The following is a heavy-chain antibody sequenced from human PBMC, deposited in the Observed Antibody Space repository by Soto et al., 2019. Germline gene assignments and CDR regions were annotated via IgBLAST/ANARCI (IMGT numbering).Heavy chain of an antibody. CDR3: ARATMMTFGGVMVQRSFYLDY. J-gene: IGHJ4*02. D-gene: IGHD3-16*01. CDR2: ISHSGTT. V-gene: IGHV4-4*02. Sequence: PSETLSLTCAVSSGSISGSNWWNWVRQPPGKGLEWIGEISHSGTTNYIPSLKSRVTISVDKSKNQFSLKLTSVTAADTAVYYCARATMMTFGGVMVQRSFYLDYWGQGILVTVSS. CDR1: SGSISGSNW.